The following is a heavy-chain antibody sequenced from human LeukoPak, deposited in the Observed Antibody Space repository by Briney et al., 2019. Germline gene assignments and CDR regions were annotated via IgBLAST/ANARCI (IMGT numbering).Heavy chain of an antibody. CDR1: GFIFSNYG. D-gene: IGHD1-26*01. J-gene: IGHJ4*02. Sequence: GGSLRLSCAASGFIFSNYGMNWVRQAPGKGLEWVSHITASGTAMFYADSVKGRFTISRDNAKNSLYLQMNSLRDEDTAVYYCASSGSYRFDYWGQGTLVTVSS. V-gene: IGHV3-48*02. CDR2: ITASGTAM. CDR3: ASSGSYRFDY.